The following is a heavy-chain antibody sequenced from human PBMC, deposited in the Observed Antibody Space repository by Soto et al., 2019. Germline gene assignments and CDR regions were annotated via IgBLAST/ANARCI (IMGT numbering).Heavy chain of an antibody. CDR1: GFTFSDYW. J-gene: IGHJ6*03. CDR3: ARGAINYYYEDV. Sequence: EVQLVESGGGLVQPGVSLRLSCAASGFTFSDYWMHWVRPAQGKGLEWVSRIKRDGSTTNYADSVKGRFTISRDNAKNTLYLEMNSLRVEDTADYYCARGAINYYYEDVWGKGTTVTVSS. V-gene: IGHV3-74*01. CDR2: IKRDGSTT.